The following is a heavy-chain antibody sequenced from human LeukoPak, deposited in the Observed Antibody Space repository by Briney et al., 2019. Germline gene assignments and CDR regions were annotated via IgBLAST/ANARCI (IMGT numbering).Heavy chain of an antibody. Sequence: GGSLRLSCAASGFTFDDYAMHWVRQAPGKGLEWVSLISGDGGSTYYADSVKGRFTISRDNSKNSLYLQMNSLRTEDTALYYCAKDYYYGSGSYTKWFDPWGQGTLVTVPS. D-gene: IGHD3-10*01. CDR2: ISGDGGST. CDR1: GFTFDDYA. CDR3: AKDYYYGSGSYTKWFDP. V-gene: IGHV3-43*02. J-gene: IGHJ5*02.